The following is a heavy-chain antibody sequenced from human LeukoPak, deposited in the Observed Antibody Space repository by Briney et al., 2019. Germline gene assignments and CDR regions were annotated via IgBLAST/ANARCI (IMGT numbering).Heavy chain of an antibody. CDR3: ARGRAPIAAADY. V-gene: IGHV1-8*01. D-gene: IGHD6-13*01. CDR2: MNPNSGNT. J-gene: IGHJ4*02. CDR1: GYTFTSYD. Sequence: ASVKVSCKASGYTFTSYDINWVRQATGQGLEWMGWMNPNSGNTGYAQKFQGRVTMTRNTSISTAYMELSSLRSEDTAVHCCARGRAPIAAADYWGQGTLVTVSS.